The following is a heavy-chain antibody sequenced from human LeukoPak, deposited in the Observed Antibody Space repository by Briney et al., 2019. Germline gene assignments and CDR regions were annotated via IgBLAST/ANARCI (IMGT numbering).Heavy chain of an antibody. J-gene: IGHJ6*03. V-gene: IGHV1-2*02. CDR2: INPNSGGT. CDR3: ARDPQDYYYYYYMDV. CDR1: GYTFTGYY. Sequence: ASVKVSCKASGYTFTGYYMHWVRQAPGQGLEWMGWINPNSGGTNYAQKFQGRVTMTRDTSISTAYMELSRLRSDDTAVYYCARDPQDYYYYYYMDVWGKGTTVTVSS.